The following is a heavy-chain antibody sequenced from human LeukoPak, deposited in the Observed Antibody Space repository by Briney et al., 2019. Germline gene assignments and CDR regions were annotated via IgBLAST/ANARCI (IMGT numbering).Heavy chain of an antibody. CDR3: ARGEVLAAIPSPQNQYNWFDP. Sequence: SETLSLTCAVYGGSFSGYYWSWIRQPPGKGLEWIGEINHSGSTNYNPSLKSRVTISVDTSKNQFSLKLSSVTAADTAVYYCARGEVLAAIPSPQNQYNWFDPWGQGTLVTVSS. CDR2: INHSGST. D-gene: IGHD2-2*01. CDR1: GGSFSGYY. J-gene: IGHJ5*02. V-gene: IGHV4-34*01.